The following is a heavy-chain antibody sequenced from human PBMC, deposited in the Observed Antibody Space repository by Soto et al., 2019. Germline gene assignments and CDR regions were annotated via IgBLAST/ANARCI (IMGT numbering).Heavy chain of an antibody. D-gene: IGHD6-13*01. CDR3: AREPPGYSSSWYLDY. J-gene: IGHJ4*02. CDR2: IKQDGSEK. V-gene: IGHV3-7*05. CDR1: GFTFSSYW. Sequence: GGSLRLSCAASGFTFSSYWMSWVRQAPGKGLEWVANIKQDGSEKYYVDSVKGRFTISRDNAKNSLYLQMNSLRAEDTAMYYCAREPPGYSSSWYLDYWGQGTLVTVSS.